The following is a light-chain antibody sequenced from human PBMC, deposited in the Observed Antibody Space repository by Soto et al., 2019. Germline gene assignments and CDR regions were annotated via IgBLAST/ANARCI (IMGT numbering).Light chain of an antibody. CDR3: SSYAGSVNPYV. V-gene: IGLV2-8*01. Sequence: QSALTQPPSASGSPGQSVTISCTGTSGDVGGYGYVSWYQQHPGKAPKLMIYEVTKRPLGVPDRFSGSKSGNTASLTVSGLQAEDEADYYCSSYAGSVNPYVFGTGTQLTVL. CDR2: EVT. J-gene: IGLJ1*01. CDR1: SGDVGGYGY.